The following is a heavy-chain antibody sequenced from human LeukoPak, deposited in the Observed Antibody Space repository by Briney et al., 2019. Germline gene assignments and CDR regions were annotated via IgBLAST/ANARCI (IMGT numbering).Heavy chain of an antibody. V-gene: IGHV3-7*01. CDR3: ARERRDMVRGVTPPPFDY. CDR2: IKQDGSQK. D-gene: IGHD3-10*01. Sequence: PGGSLRLSCAASGFTFSSYWMSWVRQAPGKGLEWVANIKQDGSQKYYVDSVKGRFTISRDNAKNSLYLQVNSLRAGDTAVYYCARERRDMVRGVTPPPFDYWGQGTLVTVSS. J-gene: IGHJ4*02. CDR1: GFTFSSYW.